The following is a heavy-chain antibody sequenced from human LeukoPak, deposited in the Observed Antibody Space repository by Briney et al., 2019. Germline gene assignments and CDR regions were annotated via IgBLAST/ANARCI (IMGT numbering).Heavy chain of an antibody. Sequence: GGSLRLSCAASGFTFSSYAMHWVRQAPGKGLEWVAVISYDGSNKYYADSVKGRFTISRDNSKNTLYLQMNSLGAEDTAVYYCARAEVPAAIKSGAFDIWGQGIMVTVSS. V-gene: IGHV3-30*04. CDR1: GFTFSSYA. CDR3: ARAEVPAAIKSGAFDI. J-gene: IGHJ3*02. D-gene: IGHD2-2*01. CDR2: ISYDGSNK.